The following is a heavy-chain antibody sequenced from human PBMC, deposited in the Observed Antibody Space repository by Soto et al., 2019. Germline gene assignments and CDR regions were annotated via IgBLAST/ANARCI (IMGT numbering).Heavy chain of an antibody. CDR2: TYYSGST. J-gene: IGHJ4*02. Sequence: SETLSLTCTVSGGSMNAYYWNWMRQPPGKGLQWIGYTYYSGSTTYNPSLKSRVTISVDSSKNQFSLKLDSVTPADTAVYYCARVRGTAGKRYFDYWGPGTLVTVSS. V-gene: IGHV4-59*01. CDR3: ARVRGTAGKRYFDY. CDR1: GGSMNAYY. D-gene: IGHD6-13*01.